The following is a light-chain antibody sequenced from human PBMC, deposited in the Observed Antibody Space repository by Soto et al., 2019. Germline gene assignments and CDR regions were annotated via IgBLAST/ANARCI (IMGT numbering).Light chain of an antibody. CDR1: SSNIGAGYD. CDR2: DNN. V-gene: IGLV1-40*01. CDR3: QSYDSSLSGSV. Sequence: QSVVTQPPSVSGAPGQRSTISCTGTSSNIGAGYDVHWYQQLPGTTPKLLIYDNNNRPSGVPDRFSGSKSGTSASLAITGLQAEDEADYYCQSYDSSLSGSVFGGGTQLTVL. J-gene: IGLJ2*01.